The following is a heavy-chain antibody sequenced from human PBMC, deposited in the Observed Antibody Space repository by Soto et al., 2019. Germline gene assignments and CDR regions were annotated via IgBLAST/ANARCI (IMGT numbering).Heavy chain of an antibody. CDR1: GYTFTNYG. CDR2: INAYDGDT. CDR3: ATMGVLVPATIAYYFYYMDV. V-gene: IGHV1-18*01. D-gene: IGHD2-2*01. J-gene: IGHJ6*03. Sequence: QVQLVQSGADVKKPGASVKVSCKASGYTFTNYGISWVRQAPGQGLERMGWINAYDGDTNYAQKFQGRVTMTTDTSTSTAFMEVRSLRSDDTAVYYCATMGVLVPATIAYYFYYMDVWGKGTTVTVSS.